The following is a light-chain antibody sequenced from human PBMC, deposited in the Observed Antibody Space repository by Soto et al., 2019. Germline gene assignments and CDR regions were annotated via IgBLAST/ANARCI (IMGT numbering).Light chain of an antibody. CDR3: HQFGSAPRS. CDR1: QSVSSY. Sequence: GKRATLSCRAIQSVSSYLAWYQQKPGQAPRLLIYGASSRATGIPDRFSGSGSGIDFPLTISGLEPEAFQVCYCHQFGSAPRSFGQGTKVDNK. J-gene: IGKJ1*01. V-gene: IGKV3-20*01. CDR2: GAS.